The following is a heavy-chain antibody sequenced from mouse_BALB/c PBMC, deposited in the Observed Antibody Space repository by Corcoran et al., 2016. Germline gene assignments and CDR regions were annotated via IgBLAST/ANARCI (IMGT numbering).Heavy chain of an antibody. D-gene: IGHD2-14*01. J-gene: IGHJ4*01. V-gene: IGHV1-66*01. CDR3: ARYYRYAMDY. CDR2: IFPGSGNT. CDR1: GYSFTSYY. Sequence: QVQLQQSGPELVKPGASVKISCKASGYSFTSYYIHWVKQRPGQGLEWIGWIFPGSGNTKYNEKVKGKATLTADTSSSTAYMQLSSLTSEDSAVYFCARYYRYAMDYWGQGTSVTVSS.